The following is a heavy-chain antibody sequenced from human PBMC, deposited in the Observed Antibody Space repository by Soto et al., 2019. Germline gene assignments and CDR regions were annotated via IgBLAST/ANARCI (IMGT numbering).Heavy chain of an antibody. CDR3: ARDRIVATTAQGWYYGMDG. D-gene: IGHD5-12*01. J-gene: IGHJ6*02. V-gene: IGHV1-8*01. CDR1: GYTFTSYD. Sequence: GASVKVSCKASGYTFTSYDINWVRQATGQGLEWMGWMNPNSGNTGYARKFQGRVTMTRNTSMSTAYMELSSLRSDDTAVYYCARDRIVATTAQGWYYGMDGWGQGTTVTVTS. CDR2: MNPNSGNT.